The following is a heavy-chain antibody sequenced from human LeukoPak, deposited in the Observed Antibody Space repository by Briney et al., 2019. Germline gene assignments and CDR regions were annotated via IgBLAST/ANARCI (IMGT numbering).Heavy chain of an antibody. CDR2: INHSGST. J-gene: IGHJ1*01. D-gene: IGHD1-26*01. CDR3: ARGLSVGAITAEYFQH. CDR1: GGSFRGYY. Sequence: SETLSLTCAVYGGSFRGYYWSWIRQPPGKGLEWIGEINHSGSTNYNPSLKSRVTISVDTSKNQFSLKLSSVTAADTAVYYCARGLSVGAITAEYFQHWGQGTLVTVSS. V-gene: IGHV4-34*01.